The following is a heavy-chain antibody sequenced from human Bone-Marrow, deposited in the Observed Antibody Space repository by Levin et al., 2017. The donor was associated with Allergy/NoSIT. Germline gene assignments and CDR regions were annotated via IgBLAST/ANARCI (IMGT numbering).Heavy chain of an antibody. CDR2: IIPIFGTA. CDR3: ASPAYYGSGSLAPHF. D-gene: IGHD3-10*01. Sequence: SVKVSCKASGGTFSSYAISWVRQAPGQGLEWMGGIIPIFGTANYAQKFQGRVTITEDESTSTAYMELSSLRSEDTAVYYCASPAYYGSGSLAPHFWGQGTMVTVSS. CDR1: GGTFSSYA. J-gene: IGHJ3*01. V-gene: IGHV1-69*13.